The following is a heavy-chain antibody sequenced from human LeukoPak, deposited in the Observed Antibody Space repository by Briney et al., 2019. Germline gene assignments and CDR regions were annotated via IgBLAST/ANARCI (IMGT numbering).Heavy chain of an antibody. CDR3: ARYQELELLDY. V-gene: IGHV1-2*02. CDR2: INHNSGGT. CDR1: AYTFTVYY. J-gene: IGHJ4*02. D-gene: IGHD1-7*01. Sequence: ASVTLSCKASAYTFTVYYMHWVRQAPGQGLEWMGWINHNSGGTNYAKKFQGRVTMTMDTSISTAYRELSRLRSDHTAVHYCARYQELELLDYCGQGTLVTVYS.